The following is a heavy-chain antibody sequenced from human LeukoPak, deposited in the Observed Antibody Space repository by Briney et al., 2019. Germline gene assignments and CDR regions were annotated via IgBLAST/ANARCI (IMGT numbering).Heavy chain of an antibody. D-gene: IGHD3-16*01. CDR2: IKQDGSES. J-gene: IGHJ4*02. Sequence: GGSLRLSCAASGFTFSNAWMNWVRQAPGKGLEWVANIKQDGSESYYVDSVKGRFTFSRDNAKNSLYLQINSLRAEDTAVYYCARLGEKADFDYWGQGTLVTVSS. V-gene: IGHV3-7*01. CDR1: GFTFSNAW. CDR3: ARLGEKADFDY.